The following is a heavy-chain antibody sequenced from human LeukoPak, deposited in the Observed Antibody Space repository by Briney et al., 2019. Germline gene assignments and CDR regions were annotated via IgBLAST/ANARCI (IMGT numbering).Heavy chain of an antibody. CDR2: ISWDGGST. D-gene: IGHD1-26*01. V-gene: IGHV3-43*01. Sequence: GGSLGLSCAASGFTFDDYTMHWVRQVPGKGLEWVSLISWDGGSTYYADSVKGRFIISRDNSKNSLYLQLNSLRTEDTAFYYCAKDIEVGATYGFDHWGQGTLVTVSS. CDR3: AKDIEVGATYGFDH. CDR1: GFTFDDYT. J-gene: IGHJ4*02.